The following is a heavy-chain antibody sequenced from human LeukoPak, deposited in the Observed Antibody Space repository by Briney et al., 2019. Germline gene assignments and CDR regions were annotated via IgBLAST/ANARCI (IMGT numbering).Heavy chain of an antibody. J-gene: IGHJ4*02. CDR3: ARINVVCSDY. CDR1: GGSISSSSYY. D-gene: IGHD2-21*01. CDR2: IYYSGST. V-gene: IGHV4-39*07. Sequence: SETLSLTCTVSGGSISSSSYYWGWIRQPPGKGLEWIGSIYYSGSTYYNPSLKSRVTVSVDTSKNQFSLKLSSVTAADTAVYYCARINVVCSDYWGQGTLVTVSS.